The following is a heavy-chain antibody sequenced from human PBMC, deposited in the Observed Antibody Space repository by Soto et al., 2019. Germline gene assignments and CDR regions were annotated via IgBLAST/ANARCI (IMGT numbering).Heavy chain of an antibody. CDR1: GGSISSYY. CDR3: ARMGLWFGGGNWFDP. V-gene: IGHV4-59*01. D-gene: IGHD3-10*01. CDR2: IYYSGST. Sequence: SETLSLTCTVSGGSISSYYWSWIRQPPGKGLEWIGYIYYSGSTNYNPSLKSRVTISVDTSKNQFSLKLSSVTAADTAVYYCARMGLWFGGGNWFDPWGQGTLVTVSS. J-gene: IGHJ5*02.